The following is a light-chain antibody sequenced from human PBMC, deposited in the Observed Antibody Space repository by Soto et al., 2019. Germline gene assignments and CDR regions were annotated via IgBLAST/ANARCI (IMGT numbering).Light chain of an antibody. CDR3: HRGHTFPPS. CDR1: QDITRS. J-gene: IGKJ4*01. CDR2: AAS. Sequence: DIQMTQSPSSVSASVGDRVTITCRASQDITRSLAWYQHKPGKAPELLIYAASRLQGGVPSRFSGSGSVADYTLSISSLQPEDFATYFCHRGHTFPPSFGGGTKVEIQ. V-gene: IGKV1-12*01.